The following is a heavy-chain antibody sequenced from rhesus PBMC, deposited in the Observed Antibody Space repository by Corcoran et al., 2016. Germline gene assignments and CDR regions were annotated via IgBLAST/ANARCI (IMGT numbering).Heavy chain of an antibody. V-gene: IGHV4S7*01. J-gene: IGHJ3*01. Sequence: QVQLQESGPGLVKPSETLSLTCAVSGASISHRSYWNWIGPPPGKGLEWIGSIYGSGGSTYYNPSLKSRVTISTDTSKNQFSLKLSSVTAADTAVYYCARESVRAFDFWGQGLRVTVSS. CDR3: ARESVRAFDF. CDR2: IYGSGGST. CDR1: GASISHRSY. D-gene: IGHD4-23*01.